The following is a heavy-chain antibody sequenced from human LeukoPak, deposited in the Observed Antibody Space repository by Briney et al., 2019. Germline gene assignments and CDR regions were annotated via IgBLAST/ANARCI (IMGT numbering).Heavy chain of an antibody. J-gene: IGHJ4*02. CDR2: IDHSGST. D-gene: IGHD4-11*01. V-gene: IGHV4-34*01. CDR1: GFTFSSYV. CDR3: ARNFPYSRLDY. Sequence: PGGSLRLSCAASGFTFSSYVMSWIRQPPGKGLEWIGEIDHSGSTNYNPSLKSRVTISVDTSKGQFSLQMSSVTGADTAVYYCARNFPYSRLDYWGQGTLVTVSS.